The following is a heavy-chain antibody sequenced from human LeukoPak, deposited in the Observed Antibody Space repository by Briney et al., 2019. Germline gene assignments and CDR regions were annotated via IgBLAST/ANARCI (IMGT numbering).Heavy chain of an antibody. V-gene: IGHV3-9*01. CDR1: GFTFDDYA. CDR2: ISWNSGSI. D-gene: IGHD3-10*01. Sequence: GGSLRLSCAASGFTFDDYAMHWVRQAPGKGLEWVSGISWNSGSIGYADSVKGRFTISRDNAKNSLYLQMNSLRAEDTAVYYCARDTYYGSGTPYWGQGTLVTVSS. J-gene: IGHJ4*02. CDR3: ARDTYYGSGTPY.